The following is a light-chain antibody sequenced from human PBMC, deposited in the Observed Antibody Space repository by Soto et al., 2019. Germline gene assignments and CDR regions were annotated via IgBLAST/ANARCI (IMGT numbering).Light chain of an antibody. CDR3: HQYGSSPPYT. Sequence: EVVLTQSPGTLSLSPGERATLSCRASQSINNNYLAWYQQRPGQAPRLLIYGSSDRATGIPDRFSGSGSGTDFPITISRLEPEDFAVYYFHQYGSSPPYTFGQGTKLEI. V-gene: IGKV3-20*01. CDR2: GSS. J-gene: IGKJ2*01. CDR1: QSINNNY.